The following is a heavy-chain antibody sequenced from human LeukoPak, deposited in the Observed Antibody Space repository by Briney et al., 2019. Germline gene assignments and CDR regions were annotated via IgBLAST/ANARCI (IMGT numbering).Heavy chain of an antibody. CDR2: ISSTSSYI. D-gene: IGHD3-22*01. J-gene: IGHJ4*02. Sequence: GGSLRLSCAASGFTFRSYSMNWVRQAPGEGLEWVSYISSTSSYIYFADSVKGRFTISRDNAKNSLYLEMNSLRAEDTAVYYCARDLDYDNSGSYPSFDHWGQGALVTVSS. V-gene: IGHV3-21*01. CDR3: ARDLDYDNSGSYPSFDH. CDR1: GFTFRSYS.